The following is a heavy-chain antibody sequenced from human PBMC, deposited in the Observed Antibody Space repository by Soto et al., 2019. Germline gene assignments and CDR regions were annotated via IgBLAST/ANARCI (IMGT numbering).Heavy chain of an antibody. V-gene: IGHV1-18*01. CDR3: ARFRDCIGSRCDPSFGFDI. Sequence: QAQLVQSGVEVKKPGASVKVSCKASGYTFSTHGLSWVRQAPGQGLEWMGWITPYNGNTNYAQKIQGRVTMTTDTSTNTGYLEVRSLRSDYTAVYYCARFRDCIGSRCDPSFGFDIWGQGTMVTVSS. J-gene: IGHJ3*02. CDR1: GYTFSTHG. D-gene: IGHD2-2*01. CDR2: ITPYNGNT.